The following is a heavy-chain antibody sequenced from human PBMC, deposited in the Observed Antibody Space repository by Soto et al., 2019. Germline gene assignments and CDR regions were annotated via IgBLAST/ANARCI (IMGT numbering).Heavy chain of an antibody. CDR2: ISGSGGST. V-gene: IGHV3-23*01. Sequence: PGGSLRLSCAASDSTFSSYAMNWVRQAPGKGLEWVSAISGSGGSTYYADSVKGRFTISRDNSKNTLYLQMNSLRAEDTAVYYCAKGNYDILTGYSGTIDYWGQGTLVTVSS. J-gene: IGHJ4*02. CDR3: AKGNYDILTGYSGTIDY. CDR1: DSTFSSYA. D-gene: IGHD3-9*01.